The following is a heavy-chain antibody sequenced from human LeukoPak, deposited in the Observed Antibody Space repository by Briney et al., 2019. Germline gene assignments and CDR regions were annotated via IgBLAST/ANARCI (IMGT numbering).Heavy chain of an antibody. V-gene: IGHV4-34*01. CDR1: GGSFSGYY. Sequence: SETLSLTCAVYGGSFSGYYWSWVRQPPGKGLEWIGEINHSGSTNYNLSLKSRVTISVDTSKNQFSLKLSSVTAADTAVYYCARARGSGSYFYFDYWGQGTLVTVSS. CDR2: INHSGST. J-gene: IGHJ4*02. CDR3: ARARGSGSYFYFDY. D-gene: IGHD3-10*01.